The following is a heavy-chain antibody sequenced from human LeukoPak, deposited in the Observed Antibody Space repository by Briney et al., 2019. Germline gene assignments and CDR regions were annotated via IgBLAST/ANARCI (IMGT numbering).Heavy chain of an antibody. J-gene: IGHJ4*02. CDR2: IYHSGST. V-gene: IGHV4-38-2*02. D-gene: IGHD2-2*01. CDR1: GYSISSGYY. Sequence: SETLSPTCTVSGYSISSGYYWGWIRQPPGKGLEWIGTIYHSGSTYYNPSLKSRVTISVDTSKNQFSLKLTPVTAADTAVYYCARVRGYCSSTICYRYYFDYWGQGTLVTVSS. CDR3: ARVRGYCSSTICYRYYFDY.